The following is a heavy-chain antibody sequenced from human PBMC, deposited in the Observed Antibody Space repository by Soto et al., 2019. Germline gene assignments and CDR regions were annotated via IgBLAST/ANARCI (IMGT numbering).Heavy chain of an antibody. Sequence: EVQLVESGGGLVQPGGSLRLSCAASGFTFSNLWMSWVRQAPGKGLEWVAIINKDGSEEYYVDSVKGRFTISRDNAKNSLYLQMNSLRVEDTAVYYCARGGGRNLDYWGPGTLVTVSS. CDR2: INKDGSEE. CDR3: ARGGGRNLDY. J-gene: IGHJ4*02. V-gene: IGHV3-7*05. D-gene: IGHD3-10*01. CDR1: GFTFSNLW.